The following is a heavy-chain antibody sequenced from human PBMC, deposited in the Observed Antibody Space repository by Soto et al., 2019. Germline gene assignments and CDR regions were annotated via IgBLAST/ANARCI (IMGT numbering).Heavy chain of an antibody. CDR3: AKEFGWELQLGQPYYNSGMDV. D-gene: IGHD1-1*01. V-gene: IGHV3-30*18. CDR2: MSFDGSNK. CDR1: GFTFRSYG. J-gene: IGHJ6*02. Sequence: QVQLVESGGGVVQPGRSLRLSCAASGFTFRSYGMHWVRQAPGKGLEWVALMSFDGSNKYYADSVRGRFTISSDNSKSTLYLEKDILRPEDTAVYYCAKEFGWELQLGQPYYNSGMDVWGQGTTVTVSS.